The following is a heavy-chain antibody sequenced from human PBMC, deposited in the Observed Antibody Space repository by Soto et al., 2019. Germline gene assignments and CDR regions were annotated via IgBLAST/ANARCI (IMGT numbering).Heavy chain of an antibody. Sequence: GPEVKKPGASEKVSCQTSGYTFTDYGVTWMRQAPGQGLEWVGWISPYSGKTNYARTLQGRINVTTDTSTTTAYLEVRNLTSGATASYYCAGGDFCGGTSCLARWGQGTRVTVTS. CDR3: AGGDFCGGTSCLAR. CDR2: ISPYSGKT. J-gene: IGHJ4*02. CDR1: GYTFTDYG. D-gene: IGHD2-2*01. V-gene: IGHV1-18*01.